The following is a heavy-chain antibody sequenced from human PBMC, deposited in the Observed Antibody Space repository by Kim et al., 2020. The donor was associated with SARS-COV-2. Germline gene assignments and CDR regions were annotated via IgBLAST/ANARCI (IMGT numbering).Heavy chain of an antibody. D-gene: IGHD3-3*01. J-gene: IGHJ4*02. Sequence: TYYADSVKGRFTISRHNSKNTLYLQMNSLRAEDTAVYYCAREGGGGTISNWGQGTLVTVSS. CDR2: T. V-gene: IGHV3-53*04. CDR3: AREGGGGTISN.